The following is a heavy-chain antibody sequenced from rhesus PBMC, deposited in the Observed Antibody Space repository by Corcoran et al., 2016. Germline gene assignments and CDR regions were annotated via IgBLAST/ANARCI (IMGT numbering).Heavy chain of an antibody. Sequence: QVQLQESGPGLVKPSETLSLTCTVSGASISSYCWRWFRQPPGKGLEGIGEIKGKSGSTKYNHSLKRRVCISRDTAKDQCSLKLSSGTAADTAVYYCAILKGNAFDFWGQGLRVTVSS. V-gene: IGHV4-80*01. CDR2: IKGKSGST. D-gene: IGHD1-44*01. CDR1: GASISSYC. CDR3: AILKGNAFDF. J-gene: IGHJ3*01.